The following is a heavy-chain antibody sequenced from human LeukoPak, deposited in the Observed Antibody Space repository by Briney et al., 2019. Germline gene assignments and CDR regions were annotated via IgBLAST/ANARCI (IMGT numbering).Heavy chain of an antibody. CDR1: GFTFSSYA. CDR2: ISGSGGST. D-gene: IGHD2-2*01. J-gene: IGHJ4*02. CDR3: AKSRSSSAHGY. Sequence: LTGGSLRLSCAVSGFTFSSYAMSWVRQAPGKGLEWVSAISGSGGSTYYADSVKGRFTISRDNSKNTLYLQMNSLRAEDTAVYYCAKSRSSSAHGYWGQGTLVTVSS. V-gene: IGHV3-23*01.